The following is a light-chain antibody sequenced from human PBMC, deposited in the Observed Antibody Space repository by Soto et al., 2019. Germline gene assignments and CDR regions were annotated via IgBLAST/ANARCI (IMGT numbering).Light chain of an antibody. CDR2: DAS. CDR3: QQYNSYRT. Sequence: DVPMTQSPSTLSASVGDRVTIPCRASQSISSWLAWYQQKPGKAPTLLIYDASSLESGVPSRFSGSGSGTDFTLTISCLQSEDFATYYCQQYNSYRTFGQGTKVDI. CDR1: QSISSW. V-gene: IGKV1-5*01. J-gene: IGKJ1*01.